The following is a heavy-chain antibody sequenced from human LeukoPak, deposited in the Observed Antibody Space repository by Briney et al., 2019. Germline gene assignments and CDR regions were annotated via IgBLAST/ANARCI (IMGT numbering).Heavy chain of an antibody. CDR1: GYTFTGYY. Sequence: VASVKVSCKASGYTFTGYYTHWVRQAPGQGLEWMGIINPSGGSTSYAQKFQGRVTMTRDMSTSTVYMELSSLRSEDTAVYYCARPRMGVAAGRRGLAFDIWGQGTMVTVSS. V-gene: IGHV1-46*01. D-gene: IGHD6-13*01. J-gene: IGHJ3*02. CDR3: ARPRMGVAAGRRGLAFDI. CDR2: INPSGGST.